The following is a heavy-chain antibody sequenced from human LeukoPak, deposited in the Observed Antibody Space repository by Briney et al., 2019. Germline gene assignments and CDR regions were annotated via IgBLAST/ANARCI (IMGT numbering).Heavy chain of an antibody. J-gene: IGHJ4*02. CDR1: GFTFSKDW. Sequence: GGSLRLSCAASGFTFSKDWMDWVRQAPGKGLEWVGYIKTEGRDGTTEYAAHVIRRFTISREDAKITLYQQMNSRNTEDTAVYFCTSGFYLVLRELLGYWGQGTLVTVSS. CDR2: IKTEGRDGTT. D-gene: IGHD3-3*01. CDR3: TSGFYLVLRELLGY. V-gene: IGHV3-15*01.